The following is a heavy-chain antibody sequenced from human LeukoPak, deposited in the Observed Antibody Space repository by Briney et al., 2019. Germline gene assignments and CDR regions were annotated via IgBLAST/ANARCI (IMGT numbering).Heavy chain of an antibody. CDR3: ARGPSGYHNT. Sequence: GGSLRLSCAASGFTFSSYSMTWVRQAPGKGLEWVSSISSSSTYIYYADSVKGRFTISRDNTKNSLYLQMNSLSGENTAVYYCARGPSGYHNTGGQGTLVTVSS. CDR2: ISSSSTYI. D-gene: IGHD5-12*01. CDR1: GFTFSSYS. V-gene: IGHV3-21*06. J-gene: IGHJ4*02.